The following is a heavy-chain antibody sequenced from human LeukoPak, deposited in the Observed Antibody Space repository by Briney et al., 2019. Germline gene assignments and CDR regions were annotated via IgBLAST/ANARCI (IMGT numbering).Heavy chain of an antibody. Sequence: PGGSLRLSCAASGYSFSRHGMNWVRQAPGKGLEWVAVIWYDGTNINYRDSVKGRFTISRDNSKNTLYLQMNSLRAEDTAVYYCARAGTGTYYYDSSGSAFDIWGQGTMVTVSS. J-gene: IGHJ3*02. CDR2: IWYDGTNI. CDR3: ARAGTGTYYYDSSGSAFDI. D-gene: IGHD3-22*01. CDR1: GYSFSRHG. V-gene: IGHV3-33*07.